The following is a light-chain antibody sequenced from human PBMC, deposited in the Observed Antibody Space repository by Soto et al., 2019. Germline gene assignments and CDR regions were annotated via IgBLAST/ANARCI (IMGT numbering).Light chain of an antibody. CDR3: SSYAGSNNWV. Sequence: QSALTQPPSASGSPGQSVTFSCTGTSSDVGGYNYVSWYQQHPGRAPKLIIYEVTKRPSGVPDRFSGSKSGNTASLTVSGLQAEDEADYYRSSYAGSNNWVFGGGTKVTVL. J-gene: IGLJ3*02. CDR2: EVT. CDR1: SSDVGGYNY. V-gene: IGLV2-8*01.